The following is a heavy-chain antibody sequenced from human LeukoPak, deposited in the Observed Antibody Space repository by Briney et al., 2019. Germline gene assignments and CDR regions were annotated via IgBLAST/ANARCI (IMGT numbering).Heavy chain of an antibody. Sequence: PSETLSLTCAVSGGSISSNNWWSWVRQPPGEGLEWVGQILHSGSAYYKPSLKSRVTMSVDKSKNQLSLKLTSVTAADTAVYYCARHDSFGFDIWGQGTMVTVSS. CDR1: GGSISSNNW. J-gene: IGHJ3*02. D-gene: IGHD3-3*01. V-gene: IGHV4-4*02. CDR2: ILHSGSA. CDR3: ARHDSFGFDI.